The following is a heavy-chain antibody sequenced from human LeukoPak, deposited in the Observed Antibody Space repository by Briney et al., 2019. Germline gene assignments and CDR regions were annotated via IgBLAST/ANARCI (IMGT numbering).Heavy chain of an antibody. D-gene: IGHD6-19*01. J-gene: IGHJ1*01. CDR1: GFSFSTYD. CDR2: ISGNGGTT. Sequence: GGSLRLSCAASGFSFSTYDMNWVRQAPGKGLEWVSSISGNGGTTSYEDYVKGRFTISRDNSKNTLYVQMNSLRAEDTAVYYCAKDRRLSSIAVAGDFEHWGQGTLVTVSS. CDR3: AKDRRLSSIAVAGDFEH. V-gene: IGHV3-23*01.